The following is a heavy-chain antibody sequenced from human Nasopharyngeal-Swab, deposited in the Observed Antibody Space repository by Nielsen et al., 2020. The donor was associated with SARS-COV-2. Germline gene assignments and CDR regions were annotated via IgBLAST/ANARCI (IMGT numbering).Heavy chain of an antibody. D-gene: IGHD3-16*01. V-gene: IGHV1-69*10. CDR3: ARGARGDLPSYFDY. CDR1: GGTFSNYA. J-gene: IGHJ4*02. Sequence: SVKVSCKVSGGTFSNYAISWVRQAPGQGLEWMGGIIVNLGMTKYAQKFKDSVIINADESTGTAYMELSSLRAEDTAVYYCARGARGDLPSYFDYWGQGTLVTVSS. CDR2: IIVNLGMT.